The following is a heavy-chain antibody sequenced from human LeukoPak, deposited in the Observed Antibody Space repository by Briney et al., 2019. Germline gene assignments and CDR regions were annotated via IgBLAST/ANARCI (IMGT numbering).Heavy chain of an antibody. D-gene: IGHD7-27*01. V-gene: IGHV3-30*04. J-gene: IGHJ4*02. CDR2: ISYDGTKK. CDR3: ATSLTVSFWGYFEH. Sequence: GGSLRLSCAASGFTFSSYAMHWVRQAPGKGLEWVALISYDGTKKYYADSVKGRFTISRDNSKNTLYLQMNSLRAEDTGVFYCATSLTVSFWGYFEHWGQGTLVTVSS. CDR1: GFTFSSYA.